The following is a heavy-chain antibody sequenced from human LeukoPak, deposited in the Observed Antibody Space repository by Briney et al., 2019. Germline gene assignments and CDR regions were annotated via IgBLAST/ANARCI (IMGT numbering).Heavy chain of an antibody. CDR1: GGTFSSYA. J-gene: IGHJ5*02. CDR3: ARVMGDYTRRWFDP. D-gene: IGHD4-17*01. V-gene: IGHV1-69*01. CDR2: IIPIFGTA. Sequence: SSVKVSCKAAGGTFSSYAISWVRQAPGQGLEWMGGIIPIFGTANYAQKFQGRVTITADESTSTAYMELSSLRSEDTAVYYCARVMGDYTRRWFDPWGQGTLVTVSS.